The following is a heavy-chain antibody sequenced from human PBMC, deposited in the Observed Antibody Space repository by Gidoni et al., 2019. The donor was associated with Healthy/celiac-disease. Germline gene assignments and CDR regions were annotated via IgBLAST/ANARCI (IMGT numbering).Heavy chain of an antibody. D-gene: IGHD2-8*01. CDR3: ARILRGCTNGVCYFDY. CDR1: GYSFTSYW. Sequence: EVQLVQSGAEVKKPGESLKISCQGSGYSFTSYWIGWVRQMPGKGLEGMGIIYPGDSDTRYSQSFQVQVTISADNAISTAYLQWSSLKASDTAMYYCARILRGCTNGVCYFDYWGQGTLVTVSS. CDR2: IYPGDSDT. J-gene: IGHJ4*02. V-gene: IGHV5-51*01.